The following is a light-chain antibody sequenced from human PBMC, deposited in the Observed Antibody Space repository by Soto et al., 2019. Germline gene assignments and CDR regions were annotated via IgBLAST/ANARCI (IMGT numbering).Light chain of an antibody. V-gene: IGKV3-20*01. Sequence: EIVLTQSPGTLSLSPGERATLSCWASQSVDYNYLAWYQQKPGQAPRLLIYGASNRATGIPDRFSGSGSGTDFTLTISRLEPEDVAVYSCHQYINAPQTFGQGTKV. CDR1: QSVDYNY. CDR2: GAS. J-gene: IGKJ1*01. CDR3: HQYINAPQT.